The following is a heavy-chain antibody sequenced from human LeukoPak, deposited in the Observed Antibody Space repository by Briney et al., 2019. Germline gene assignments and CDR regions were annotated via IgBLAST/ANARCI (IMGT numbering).Heavy chain of an antibody. J-gene: IGHJ4*02. V-gene: IGHV4-4*02. CDR2: IYQRGST. CDR3: ARVSVAAGMASDY. Sequence: SGTLSLTCAVSGGSISSTNWWSWVRQSPGKGLEWIGEIYQRGSTSYNPSLKSRVTISVDKSKNQFSLKLNSVTAADTAVYYCARVSVAAGMASDYWGQGTLVTVSS. D-gene: IGHD6-13*01. CDR1: GGSISSTNW.